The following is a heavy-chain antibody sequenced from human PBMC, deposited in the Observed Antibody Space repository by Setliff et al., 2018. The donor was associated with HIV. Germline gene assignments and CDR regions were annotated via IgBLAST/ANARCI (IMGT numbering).Heavy chain of an antibody. J-gene: IGHJ5*02. D-gene: IGHD3-22*01. CDR3: ASRIYYYDSSRILREEGFDP. CDR2: IHDSGRT. Sequence: SETLSLTCTVSGGSINRISYYWGWIRQAPGRGLEWIGSIHDSGRTYYNPSLKSRVTISVDTSKNQFSLKLNSVTAADTAVYYCASRIYYYDSSRILREEGFDPWGQGTLVTVSS. CDR1: GGSINRISYY. V-gene: IGHV4-39*01.